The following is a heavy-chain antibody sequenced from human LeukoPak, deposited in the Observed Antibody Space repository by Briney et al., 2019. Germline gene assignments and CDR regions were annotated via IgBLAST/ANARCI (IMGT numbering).Heavy chain of an antibody. CDR2: MNPNSGDT. D-gene: IGHD3-22*01. J-gene: IGHJ4*02. CDR3: ARGLGDYYDTSTYYYAVPDH. CDR1: GYTFTTYD. V-gene: IGHV1-8*01. Sequence: GASVKVSCKASGYTFTTYDITWVRQATGQGLEWMGWMNPNSGDTAYAQKFQGRVAMTRDTSISTAYMELSSLRSEDTAVYYCARGLGDYYDTSTYYYAVPDHWGQGTLVTVSS.